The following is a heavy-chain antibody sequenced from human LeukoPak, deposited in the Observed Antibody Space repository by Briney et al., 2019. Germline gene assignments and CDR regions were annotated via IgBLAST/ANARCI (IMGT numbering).Heavy chain of an antibody. J-gene: IGHJ3*02. Sequence: SETLSLTCTVSGASIRGGDYYWSWIRQPPGKGLEWIVYIYDSGSTYYNPSLKSRITISVDTSENRFSLKLSSVTATDTAVYYCARDCSGGSCYGAFDIWGQGTMVTVSS. V-gene: IGHV4-30-4*01. CDR3: ARDCSGGSCYGAFDI. D-gene: IGHD2-15*01. CDR1: GASIRGGDYY. CDR2: IYDSGST.